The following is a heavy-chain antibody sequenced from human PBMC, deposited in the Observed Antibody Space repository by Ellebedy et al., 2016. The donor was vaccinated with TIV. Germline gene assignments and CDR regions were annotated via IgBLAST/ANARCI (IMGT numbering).Heavy chain of an antibody. J-gene: IGHJ4*02. V-gene: IGHV3-74*01. D-gene: IGHD3-3*01. CDR1: GFTFSSYW. CDR2: INSDGGST. Sequence: GESLKISXAASGFTFSSYWMHWVRQAPGKGLVWVSRINSDGGSTSYADSVKGRFTISRDNAKNTLYLQMNSLRAEDTAVYYCARDPIRIFGVVKNYWGQGTLVTVSS. CDR3: ARDPIRIFGVVKNY.